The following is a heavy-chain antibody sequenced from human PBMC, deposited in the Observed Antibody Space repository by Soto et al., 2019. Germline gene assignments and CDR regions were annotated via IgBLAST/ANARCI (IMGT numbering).Heavy chain of an antibody. D-gene: IGHD3-22*01. CDR2: IIPMLDSA. CDR1: GGTFDNYA. V-gene: IGHV1-69*12. Sequence: QVQLVQSGAEVKQPGSSVKVSCKASGGTFDNYAITWVRQAPGQGLEWMAGIIPMLDSANYAEKFQDRVTITADESTSTXYXXVSSLRSEDTAVYYCARTYHYDSLGKTYFYYGMDVWGQGTTVTVSS. CDR3: ARTYHYDSLGKTYFYYGMDV. J-gene: IGHJ6*02.